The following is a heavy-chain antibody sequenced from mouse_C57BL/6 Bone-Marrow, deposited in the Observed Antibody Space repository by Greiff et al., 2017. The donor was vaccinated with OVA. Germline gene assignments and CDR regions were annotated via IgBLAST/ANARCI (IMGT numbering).Heavy chain of an antibody. CDR2: IYPGDGDT. D-gene: IGHD2-4*01. CDR3: ASRGLRRRFYAMDY. V-gene: IGHV1-82*01. J-gene: IGHJ4*01. Sequence: QVQLQQSGPELVKPGASVKISCKASGYAFSSSWMNWVKQRPGKGLEWIGRIYPGDGDTNYNGKFKGKATLTADKSSSTAYMQLSSLTSEDSAVYCCASRGLRRRFYAMDYWGQGTSVTVSS. CDR1: GYAFSSSW.